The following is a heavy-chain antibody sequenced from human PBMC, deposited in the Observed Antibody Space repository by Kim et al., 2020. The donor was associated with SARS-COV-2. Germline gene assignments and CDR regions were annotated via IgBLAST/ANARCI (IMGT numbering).Heavy chain of an antibody. Sequence: GESLKISCQGFGLSFSKYWIGWVRQIPGKGLEWVGIIYPEDSDTRYSPAFQGQVTISVDTSTTTAYLQWSSLKASDTSIYYCARHRGGWGEGSFDYWGRGTLVTVSS. D-gene: IGHD3-10*01. CDR1: GLSFSKYW. J-gene: IGHJ4*02. V-gene: IGHV5-51*01. CDR3: ARHRGGWGEGSFDY. CDR2: IYPEDSDT.